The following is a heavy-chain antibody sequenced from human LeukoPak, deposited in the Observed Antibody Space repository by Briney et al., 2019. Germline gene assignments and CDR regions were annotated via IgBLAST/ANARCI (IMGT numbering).Heavy chain of an antibody. J-gene: IGHJ4*02. V-gene: IGHV4-39*01. D-gene: IGHD3-10*01. CDR3: ARQGNIVLWFGELGNYFDY. CDR2: IYYSGGT. Sequence: SETLSLTCTVSGGSISSSSYYWGWIRQPPGEGLEWIGSIYYSGGTYYNPSLKSRVTISVDTSKNQFSLKLSSVTAADTAVYYCARQGNIVLWFGELGNYFDYWGQGTLVTVSS. CDR1: GGSISSSSYY.